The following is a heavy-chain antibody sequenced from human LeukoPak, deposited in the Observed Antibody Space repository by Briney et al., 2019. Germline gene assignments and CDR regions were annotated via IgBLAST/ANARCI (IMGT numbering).Heavy chain of an antibody. D-gene: IGHD6-13*01. V-gene: IGHV4-38-2*02. J-gene: IGHJ5*02. CDR3: ARRPIAAAGTPLPIVYGP. Sequence: SETLSLTCTVSGYSISSGYYWGWIRQPPGKGLEWIGSIYHSGSTYYNPSLKSRVTISVDTSKKQFSLKLSSVTAADTAVYYCARRPIAAAGTPLPIVYGPWGQGTLVTVSS. CDR2: IYHSGST. CDR1: GYSISSGYY.